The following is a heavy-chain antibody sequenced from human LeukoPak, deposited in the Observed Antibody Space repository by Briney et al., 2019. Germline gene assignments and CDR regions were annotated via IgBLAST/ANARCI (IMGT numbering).Heavy chain of an antibody. CDR1: GFTFSGSA. D-gene: IGHD4/OR15-4a*01. CDR3: TRLDYGGNYTPLDY. V-gene: IGHV3-73*01. CDR2: IRSKANSYAT. Sequence: GSLRLSCAASGFTFSGSAMHWVRQASGKGLEWVGRIRSKANSYATAYAASVKGRFTISRDDSKNTAYLQMNSLKTEDTAVYYCTRLDYGGNYTPLDYWGQGTLVTVSS. J-gene: IGHJ4*02.